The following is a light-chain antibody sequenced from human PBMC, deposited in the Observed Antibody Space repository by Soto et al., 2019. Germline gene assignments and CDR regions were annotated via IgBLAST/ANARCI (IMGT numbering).Light chain of an antibody. J-gene: IGLJ1*01. CDR2: EVN. V-gene: IGLV2-14*01. CDR1: SSDVGGYDY. CDR3: SSYTSSSTLV. Sequence: QSVLTQPASVSGSPGQSITISCTGTSSDVGGYDYVSWYQQHPGQAPKLMIYEVNNRPSGVSNRFSGSKSGNTASLTISGLQAEDEADYYCSSYTSSSTLVFGTGTKVTVL.